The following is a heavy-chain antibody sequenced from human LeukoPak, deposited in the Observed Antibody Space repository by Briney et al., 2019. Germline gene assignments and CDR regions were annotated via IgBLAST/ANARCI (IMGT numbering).Heavy chain of an antibody. CDR3: ATEGPYGYRVDY. CDR2: ISSSSSYI. Sequence: PGGSLRLSCAASGFTFSSYSMNWVRQAPGKGLEWVSSISSSSSYIYYADSVKGRFTISRDNSKNTLYLQMNSLRAEDTAVYYCATEGPYGYRVDYWGQGTLVTVSS. V-gene: IGHV3-21*04. CDR1: GFTFSSYS. D-gene: IGHD5-18*01. J-gene: IGHJ4*02.